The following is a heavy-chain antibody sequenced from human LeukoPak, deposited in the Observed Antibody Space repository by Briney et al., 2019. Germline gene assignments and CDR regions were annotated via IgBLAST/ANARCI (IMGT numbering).Heavy chain of an antibody. Sequence: SETLSLTCAVYGGSFSGYYWSWIRQPPGKGLEWIGEINHSGSTNYNPSLKSRVTISVDTSKNQFSLKLSSVTAADTAVYYCASRKSIAAARFDYWGQGTLVTVSS. CDR3: ASRKSIAAARFDY. D-gene: IGHD6-13*01. J-gene: IGHJ4*02. CDR1: GGSFSGYY. V-gene: IGHV4-34*01. CDR2: INHSGST.